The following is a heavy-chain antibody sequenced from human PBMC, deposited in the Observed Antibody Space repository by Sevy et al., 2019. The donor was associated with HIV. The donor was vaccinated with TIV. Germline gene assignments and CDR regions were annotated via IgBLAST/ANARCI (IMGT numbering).Heavy chain of an antibody. D-gene: IGHD3-3*01. CDR3: ARGGPSFWSGYYSDYYYYGMDV. J-gene: IGHJ6*02. V-gene: IGHV4-59*01. CDR2: IYYSGST. CDR1: GGSISSYY. Sequence: SETLSLTCTVSGGSISSYYWSWIRQPPGKGLEWIGYIYYSGSTNYNPSLKSRVTISLDTSKNQFSLKLSSVTAADTAVYYCARGGPSFWSGYYSDYYYYGMDVWGQGTTVTVSS.